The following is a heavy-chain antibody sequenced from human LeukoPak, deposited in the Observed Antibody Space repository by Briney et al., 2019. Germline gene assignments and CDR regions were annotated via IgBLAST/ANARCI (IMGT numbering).Heavy chain of an antibody. Sequence: GGSLRLSCAASGFTFSSYSMNWVRQAPGKGLEWVSSISSSSSYIYYADSVKGRFTISRDNAKNSLYLQMNSLRVEDTGVYYCVRGMVRGHYYYMDVWGKGTTVTISS. D-gene: IGHD3-10*01. CDR3: VRGMVRGHYYYMDV. V-gene: IGHV3-21*01. CDR1: GFTFSSYS. CDR2: ISSSSSYI. J-gene: IGHJ6*03.